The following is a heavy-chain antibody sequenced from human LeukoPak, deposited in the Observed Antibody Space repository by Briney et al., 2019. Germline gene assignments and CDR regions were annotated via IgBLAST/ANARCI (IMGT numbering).Heavy chain of an antibody. CDR1: GFTFSSYE. J-gene: IGHJ4*02. D-gene: IGHD6-13*01. Sequence: PGRSLRLSCAASGFTFSSYEMNWVRQAPGKGLEWVSSISRSATTIYYADSVKGRCTISRDNAKNSLYLQMNSLRAEDTAVYFCARVGALSSSWLLYWGQGTLVTVSS. V-gene: IGHV3-48*03. CDR3: ARVGALSSSWLLY. CDR2: ISRSATTI.